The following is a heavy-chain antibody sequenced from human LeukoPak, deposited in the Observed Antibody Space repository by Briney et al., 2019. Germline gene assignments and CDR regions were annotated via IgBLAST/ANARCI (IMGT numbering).Heavy chain of an antibody. D-gene: IGHD6-19*01. J-gene: IGHJ4*02. CDR1: GFXFSSYS. CDR3: ARVQSSGWSFDY. V-gene: IGHV3-48*02. CDR2: ISSSSSTI. Sequence: GGSLRLSCAASGFXFSSYSINWVRQAPGKGLEWVSYISSSSSTIYYADSVKGRFTISRDNAKNSLYLQMNSLRDEDTAVYYCARVQSSGWSFDYWGQGTLVTVSS.